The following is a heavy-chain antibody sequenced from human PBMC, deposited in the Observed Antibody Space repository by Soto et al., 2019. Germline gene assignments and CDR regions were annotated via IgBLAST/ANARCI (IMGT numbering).Heavy chain of an antibody. CDR1: GGSINSSDW. V-gene: IGHV4-4*02. J-gene: IGHJ4*02. CDR3: ARRTRRQQWLVYY. D-gene: IGHD6-19*01. CDR2: ISHSGRT. Sequence: SETLSLTCAVSGGSINSSDWWSWVRQSPGKGLEWIGEISHSGRTNYTPSLRSRVTMSVDKSKNHFSLRLSSVTAADTAVYFCARRTRRQQWLVYYWGQGALVTVSS.